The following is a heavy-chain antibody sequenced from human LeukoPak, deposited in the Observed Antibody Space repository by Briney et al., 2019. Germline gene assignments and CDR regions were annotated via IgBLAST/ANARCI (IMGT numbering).Heavy chain of an antibody. V-gene: IGHV3-7*01. Sequence: PGGSLRLSCAASGFTFSNYWMSWVRQAPGKGLEWVANIKQDGSEKYYVDSVKGRFTISRGNAKNSLYLQMNSLRAEDTAVYYCARDNGWGDVWGQGTTVTVSS. CDR2: IKQDGSEK. J-gene: IGHJ6*02. D-gene: IGHD2-8*01. CDR1: GFTFSNYW. CDR3: ARDNGWGDV.